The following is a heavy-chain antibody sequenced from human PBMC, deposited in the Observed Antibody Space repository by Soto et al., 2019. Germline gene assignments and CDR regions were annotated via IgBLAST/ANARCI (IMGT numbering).Heavy chain of an antibody. Sequence: EVQLVESGGGLVQPGGSLRLSCAASGFTFSNYWMYWVRQAPGKGLEWVSRINSAGCVSSYADSVKGRLTISRDNVKNTLYLQMDSLRAEDTAVYYCARGDCVGGTCYSLAGSFYYYMDVWGKGTTVTVFS. CDR3: ARGDCVGGTCYSLAGSFYYYMDV. D-gene: IGHD2-15*01. J-gene: IGHJ6*03. CDR1: GFTFSNYW. CDR2: INSAGCVS. V-gene: IGHV3-74*02.